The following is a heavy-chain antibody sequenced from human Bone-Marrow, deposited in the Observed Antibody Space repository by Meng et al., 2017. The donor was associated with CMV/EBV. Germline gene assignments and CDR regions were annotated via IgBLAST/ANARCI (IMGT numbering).Heavy chain of an antibody. D-gene: IGHD3-10*01. CDR2: ISYDGSNK. J-gene: IGHJ4*02. Sequence: GESLKISCAASGFTFSSYAMHWVRQAPGKGLEWVAVISYDGSNKYYADSVKGRFTISRDNSKNTLFLQMNSLRAEDTAVYFCARDYYQYYFDYWGQGTLVTVSS. CDR1: GFTFSSYA. CDR3: ARDYYQYYFDY. V-gene: IGHV3-30-3*01.